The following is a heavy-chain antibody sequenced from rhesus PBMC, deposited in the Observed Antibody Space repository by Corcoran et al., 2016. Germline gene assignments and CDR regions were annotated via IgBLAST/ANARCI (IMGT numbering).Heavy chain of an antibody. Sequence: QVQLQESGTGLVKPSETLSLTCAVSGGSISDSYYWRWIRQLPGKGLDWIGNTYGKKATTYKNPYLKSRVTISKETAKNIYLLKVSSVTAAYTAIYYCATDSGYSSGYNRFDVWGAGVLVTVSS. CDR3: ATDSGYSSGYNRFDV. CDR2: TYGKKATT. CDR1: GGSISDSYY. J-gene: IGHJ5-1*01. D-gene: IGHD5-24*01. V-gene: IGHV4S9*01.